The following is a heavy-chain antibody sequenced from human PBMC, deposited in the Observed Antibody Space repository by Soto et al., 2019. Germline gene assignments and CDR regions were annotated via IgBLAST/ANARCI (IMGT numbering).Heavy chain of an antibody. CDR1: GYTFTSYY. CDR3: ARGVGGYSYGYFPDWFDP. D-gene: IGHD5-18*01. J-gene: IGHJ5*02. V-gene: IGHV1-46*01. Sequence: ASVKVSCKASGYTFTSYYMHWVRQAPVQGLEWMGIINPSGGSTSYAQKFQGRVTMTRDTSTSTVYMELSSLRSEDTAVYYCARGVGGYSYGYFPDWFDPWGQGTLVTVSS. CDR2: INPSGGST.